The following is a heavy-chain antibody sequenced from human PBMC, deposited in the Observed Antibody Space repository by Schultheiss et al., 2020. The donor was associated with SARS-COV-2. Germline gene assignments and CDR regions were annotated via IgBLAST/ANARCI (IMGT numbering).Heavy chain of an antibody. V-gene: IGHV4-34*01. CDR1: GFTVSSNY. J-gene: IGHJ1*01. CDR2: INHSGST. CDR3: ARAEGAAGGEYFQH. Sequence: GSLRLSCAASGFTVSSNYMSWVRQAPGKGLEWVGEINHSGSTNYNPSLKSRVTISVDTSKNQFSLKLSSVTAADTAVYYCARAEGAAGGEYFQHWGQGTLVTVSS. D-gene: IGHD6-13*01.